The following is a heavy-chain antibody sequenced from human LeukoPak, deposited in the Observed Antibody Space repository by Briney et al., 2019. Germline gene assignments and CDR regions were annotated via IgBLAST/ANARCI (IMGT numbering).Heavy chain of an antibody. D-gene: IGHD5-24*01. V-gene: IGHV3-30*04. J-gene: IGHJ4*02. Sequence: PGRSLRLSCAASGFTFSSYAMHWVRQAPGKGLEWVAVISYDGSNKYYADSVKGRFTISRDNSKNTLYLQMNSLRAEDTAVYYCASATRWLLYWGQGTLVTVSS. CDR2: ISYDGSNK. CDR3: ASATRWLLY. CDR1: GFTFSSYA.